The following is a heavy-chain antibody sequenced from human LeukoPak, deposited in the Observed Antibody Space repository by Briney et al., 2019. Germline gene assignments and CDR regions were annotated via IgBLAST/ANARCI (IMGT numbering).Heavy chain of an antibody. D-gene: IGHD3-22*01. Sequence: SVKVSCKASGGTFCSYALSWVRQAPGQGLEWMGGIIPIFGTKNYAQTFQGRVTITADDSTSTAYMELSSLRSEDTAVYYCARRRSYYDSSGYTFDIWGQGTMVTVSS. J-gene: IGHJ3*02. CDR2: IIPIFGTK. CDR3: ARRRSYYDSSGYTFDI. V-gene: IGHV1-69*13. CDR1: GGTFCSYA.